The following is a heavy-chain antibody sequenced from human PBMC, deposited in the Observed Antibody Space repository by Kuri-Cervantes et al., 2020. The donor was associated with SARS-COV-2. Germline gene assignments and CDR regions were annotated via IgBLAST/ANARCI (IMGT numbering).Heavy chain of an antibody. V-gene: IGHV4-38-2*02. CDR3: ARDQRRYRANDAPYDF. J-gene: IGHJ4*02. Sequence: ESLKISCAVSVYSISSGYYWGWIRQPPGKGLEWIGSIYHSGSTYYNPSLKSRVTISVDTSKNQFSLKLSSVTAADTSVYYCARDQRRYRANDAPYDFWGQGTMVTV. CDR2: IYHSGST. D-gene: IGHD1-26*01. CDR1: VYSISSGYY.